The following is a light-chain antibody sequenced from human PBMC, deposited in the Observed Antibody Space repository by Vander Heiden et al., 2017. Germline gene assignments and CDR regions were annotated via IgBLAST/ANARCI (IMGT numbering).Light chain of an antibody. V-gene: IGKV1-9*01. Sequence: DIQLTQSPSFLSASVGDRVTITCRASQGISSYLAWYQQKPGKAPKLLIYAASTLLSGVPSRFSGSGSGTEFTLTISSLQPEDFATYYCQQLNSDPLTFGGGTKVEIK. CDR1: QGISSY. CDR3: QQLNSDPLT. CDR2: AAS. J-gene: IGKJ4*01.